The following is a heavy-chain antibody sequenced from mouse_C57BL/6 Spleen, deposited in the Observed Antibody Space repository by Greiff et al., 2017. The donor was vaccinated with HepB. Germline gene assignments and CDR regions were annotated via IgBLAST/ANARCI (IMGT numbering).Heavy chain of an antibody. CDR2: IWSGGST. CDR3: ARMVKEYFDV. D-gene: IGHD2-3*01. V-gene: IGHV2-2*01. Sequence: QVQLKQSGPGLVQPSQSLSITCTVSGFSLTSYGVHWVRQSPGKGLEWLGVIWSGGSTDYNAAFISRLSISKDNSKSQVFFKMNSLQADDTAIYYCARMVKEYFDVWGTGTTVTVSS. CDR1: GFSLTSYG. J-gene: IGHJ1*03.